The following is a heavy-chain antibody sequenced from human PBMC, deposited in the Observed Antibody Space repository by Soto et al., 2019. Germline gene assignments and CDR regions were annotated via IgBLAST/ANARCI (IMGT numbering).Heavy chain of an antibody. V-gene: IGHV1-69*12. Sequence: QVQLVQSGAEVKKPGSSVTVSCKASGGTFSSYTISWVRQAPGQGLEWMGGIIPIFGTANYAQKFQGRVTITADESTSTAYMELISLRSGDTAVYYCARGNQRWLRLWYFDLWGRGTLVTVSS. CDR2: IIPIFGTA. J-gene: IGHJ2*01. D-gene: IGHD5-12*01. CDR1: GGTFSSYT. CDR3: ARGNQRWLRLWYFDL.